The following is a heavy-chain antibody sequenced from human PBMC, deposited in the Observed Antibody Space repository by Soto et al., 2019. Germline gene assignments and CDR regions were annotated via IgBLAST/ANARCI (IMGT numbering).Heavy chain of an antibody. CDR3: ARDQNYYGSGSYYNGLNWFDP. V-gene: IGHV1-2*02. D-gene: IGHD3-10*01. CDR1: GYTFTGYY. J-gene: IGHJ5*02. Sequence: AASLKVSCKASGYTFTGYYMHWVRQAPGQGLEWMGWINPNSGGTNYAQKFQGRVTMTRDTSISTAYMELSRLRSDDTAVYYCARDQNYYGSGSYYNGLNWFDPWGQGTRVTVSS. CDR2: INPNSGGT.